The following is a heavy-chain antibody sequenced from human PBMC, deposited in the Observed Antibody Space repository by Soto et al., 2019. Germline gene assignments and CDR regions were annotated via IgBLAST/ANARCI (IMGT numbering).Heavy chain of an antibody. D-gene: IGHD6-19*01. Sequence: PSETLSLTCTVSGGSISSGGYYWSWIRQHPGKGLEWIGYIYYSGSTYYNPSLKSRVTISVDTSKNQFSLKLSSVTAADTAVYYGARGWLVCFGWFDSWGQGTLVTVSS. J-gene: IGHJ5*01. CDR2: IYYSGST. CDR1: GGSISSGGYY. CDR3: ARGWLVCFGWFDS. V-gene: IGHV4-31*03.